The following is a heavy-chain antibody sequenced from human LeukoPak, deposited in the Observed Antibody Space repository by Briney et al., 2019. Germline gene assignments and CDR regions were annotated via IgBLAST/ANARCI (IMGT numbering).Heavy chain of an antibody. D-gene: IGHD1-26*01. CDR3: AKKEGGFNY. J-gene: IGHJ4*02. CDR2: ISGDAGST. CDR1: GFTFSNYA. Sequence: GGSLRLSCAASGFTFSNYAMSWVRQAPGRGLEWVSAISGDAGSTYYADSVKGRFTISRDNSKNTLYLQMNSLRAEDTAVYYCAKKEGGFNYWGQGALVTVSS. V-gene: IGHV3-23*01.